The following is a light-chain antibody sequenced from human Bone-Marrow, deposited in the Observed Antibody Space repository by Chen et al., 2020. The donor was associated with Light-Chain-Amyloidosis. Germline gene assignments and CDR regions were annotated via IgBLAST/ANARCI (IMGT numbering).Light chain of an antibody. Sequence: SYVLTQPSSVSVAPGQTATIACGGNNIGSTSVHWYQQTPGQAPLLVGYDDSDRPSGIPERLSGSNSGNTATLTISRVEAGDEADYYCQVWDRGSDRPVFGGGTKLTVL. CDR2: DDS. CDR1: NIGSTS. CDR3: QVWDRGSDRPV. J-gene: IGLJ3*02. V-gene: IGLV3-21*02.